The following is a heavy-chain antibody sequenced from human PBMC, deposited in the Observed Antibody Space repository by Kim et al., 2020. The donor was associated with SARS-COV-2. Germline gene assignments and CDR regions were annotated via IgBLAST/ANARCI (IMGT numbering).Heavy chain of an antibody. CDR1: GFTFSSYD. Sequence: GGSLRLSCAASGFTFSSYDINWVRQAPGKGLEWVSYISEGGTRKYYADSVNGRFTISRDNAKNSLFLQMNSLRAEDTAVYYCARESVTGTDAFDIWGQGTLVTVSS. J-gene: IGHJ3*02. D-gene: IGHD6-19*01. CDR2: ISEGGTRK. V-gene: IGHV3-48*03. CDR3: ARESVTGTDAFDI.